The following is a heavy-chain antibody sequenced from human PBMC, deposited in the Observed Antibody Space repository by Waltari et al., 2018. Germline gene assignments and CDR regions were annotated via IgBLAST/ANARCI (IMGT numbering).Heavy chain of an antibody. V-gene: IGHV3-48*02. CDR1: STCS. Sequence: STCSMNLVRQAPGKGLEWISYIKSTGSTIHYADSLKGRFTISRDNAKNSLYLQMNSLRDEDTAVYYCARGLGDYTYWGQGTLVTVSS. J-gene: IGHJ4*02. CDR3: ARGLGDYTY. CDR2: IKSTGSTI. D-gene: IGHD4-17*01.